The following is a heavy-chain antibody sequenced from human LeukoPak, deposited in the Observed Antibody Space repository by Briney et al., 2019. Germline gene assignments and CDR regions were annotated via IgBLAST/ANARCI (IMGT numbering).Heavy chain of an antibody. CDR3: ARVLVYGSGGAGVMDV. D-gene: IGHD3-10*01. CDR2: ISSTSGYI. Sequence: GGSLRLSCAASGFSFNRHTLNWVRQAPGDGLQWVSSISSTSGYIYYADSVQGRFTISRDNAKNSMYLQMNSLRAEDTAVYYCARVLVYGSGGAGVMDVWGQGTTVTVSS. CDR1: GFSFNRHT. V-gene: IGHV3-21*01. J-gene: IGHJ6*02.